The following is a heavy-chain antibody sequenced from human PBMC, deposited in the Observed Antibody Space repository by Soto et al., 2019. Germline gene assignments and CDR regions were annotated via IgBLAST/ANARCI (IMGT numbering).Heavy chain of an antibody. CDR1: GGSISSYY. CDR2: IYDSGST. D-gene: IGHD5-12*01. Sequence: PSETLSLTCTVSGGSISSYYWNWVRQPPGKGLEWIGYIYDSGSTNYNPSLKGRVTISVDTSKNQFSLKLTSVTAADTAVYYCARRPGYGNAFDSWGQGTLVTVSS. V-gene: IGHV4-59*08. CDR3: ARRPGYGNAFDS. J-gene: IGHJ4*02.